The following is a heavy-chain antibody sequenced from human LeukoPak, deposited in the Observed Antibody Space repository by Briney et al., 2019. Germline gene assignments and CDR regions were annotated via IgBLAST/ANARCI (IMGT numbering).Heavy chain of an antibody. CDR1: GFTFSTFA. J-gene: IGHJ4*02. Sequence: GGSLRLSCAASGFTFSTFAMHWVRQAPGKGLEYVSGISSNGRTIYFAKSVKGIFTISRDNAKNTLYLQMGSLRGEDMAVYYCARDPSINTPSGWYDYWGQGTLVTVAT. V-gene: IGHV3-64*01. CDR2: ISSNGRTI. D-gene: IGHD6-19*01. CDR3: ARDPSINTPSGWYDY.